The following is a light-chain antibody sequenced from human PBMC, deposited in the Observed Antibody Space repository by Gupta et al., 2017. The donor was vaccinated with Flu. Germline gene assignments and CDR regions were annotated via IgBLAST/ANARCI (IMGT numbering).Light chain of an antibody. J-gene: IGKJ4*01. CDR3: QQTYSTPIT. Sequence: GDRVTISCRSSQSIGKYLKWYQLEPGKAPRLLISAAYSLQSGVPSRFSGGGFGTDFTLTISGLQPEDSAVYDCQQTYSTPITFGGGTRVEIK. V-gene: IGKV1-39*01. CDR2: AAY. CDR1: QSIGKY.